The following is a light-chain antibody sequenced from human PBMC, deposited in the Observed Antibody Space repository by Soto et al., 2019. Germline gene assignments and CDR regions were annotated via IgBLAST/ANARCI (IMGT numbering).Light chain of an antibody. V-gene: IGKV3-15*01. Sequence: EIVMTQSPAALSVSPGERATLSCRASQSFSSNLAWYQQRSGQAPRLLIYGASTRAAGIPARFSGSGSGTEFTLTISSLQSEDFAVYYFHQHHNWPQTFGQGTKVDI. J-gene: IGKJ1*01. CDR2: GAS. CDR1: QSFSSN. CDR3: HQHHNWPQT.